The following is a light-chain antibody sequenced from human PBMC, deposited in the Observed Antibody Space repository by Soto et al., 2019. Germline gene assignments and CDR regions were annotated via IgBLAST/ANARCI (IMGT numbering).Light chain of an antibody. CDR3: QQRVNWPPLT. V-gene: IGKV3-11*01. CDR1: QSISSY. J-gene: IGKJ4*01. Sequence: EVVMTQSPASLSLSPGERATLSCRASQSISSYLAWYQQKPGQAPRLLIYDASTRATGIPARFSGSGSGTDFTLTISSLEPEDFAVYYCQQRVNWPPLTFGGGTKVEI. CDR2: DAS.